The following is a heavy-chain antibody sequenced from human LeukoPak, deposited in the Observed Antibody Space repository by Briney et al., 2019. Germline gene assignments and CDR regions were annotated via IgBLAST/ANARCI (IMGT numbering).Heavy chain of an antibody. CDR3: TTDPRYYGSGDD. Sequence: GGSLRLSCAASGFTFSNAWMSWVRQAPGEGLEWVGRIKSKTDGGTTDYAAPVKGRFTISRDDSKNTLYLQMNSLKTEDTAVYYCTTDPRYYGSGDDWGQGTLVTVSS. J-gene: IGHJ4*02. CDR1: GFTFSNAW. D-gene: IGHD3-10*01. CDR2: IKSKTDGGTT. V-gene: IGHV3-15*01.